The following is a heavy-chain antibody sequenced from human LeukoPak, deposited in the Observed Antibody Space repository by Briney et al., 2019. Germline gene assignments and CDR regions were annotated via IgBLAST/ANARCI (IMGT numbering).Heavy chain of an antibody. CDR2: IYYSGST. Sequence: SETLSLTCTVSGGSISSNYWSWIRQPPGKGLEWIGYIYYSGSTNYNPSLKSRVTISVDTSKNQFSLKLSSVTAADTAVYYCARNGEYYYYGMDVWGQGTTVTVSS. CDR3: ARNGEYYYYGMDV. V-gene: IGHV4-59*01. D-gene: IGHD3-10*01. CDR1: GGSISSNY. J-gene: IGHJ6*02.